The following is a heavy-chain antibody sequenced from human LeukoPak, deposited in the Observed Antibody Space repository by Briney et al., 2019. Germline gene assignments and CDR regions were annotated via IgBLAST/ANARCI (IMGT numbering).Heavy chain of an antibody. CDR3: AKVRSTRRLAPGFDY. Sequence: PGGSLTLSCAASGFTYSSHAMSWVRQAPGKELEWVSAISVSGSSTYYADSVKGRFTISRDNSKITLFLQMNSLGADDTAVYYCAKVRSTRRLAPGFDYWGQGTLVTVSS. CDR1: GFTYSSHA. J-gene: IGHJ4*02. CDR2: ISVSGSST. V-gene: IGHV3-23*01. D-gene: IGHD6-19*01.